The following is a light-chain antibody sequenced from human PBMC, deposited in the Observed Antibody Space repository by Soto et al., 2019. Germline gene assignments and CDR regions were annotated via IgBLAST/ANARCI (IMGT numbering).Light chain of an antibody. J-gene: IGKJ5*01. CDR1: QGISSY. CDR2: AAS. CDR3: QHHNYH. Sequence: DIQLTQSPSFLSASVGDRVTISCRASQGISSYLAWYQQKPGKAPKLLIYAASTLQSGVPSRFSGSGSGTEFTLTISSLQSEDFATYYCQHHNYHFGQGTRLEIK. V-gene: IGKV1-9*01.